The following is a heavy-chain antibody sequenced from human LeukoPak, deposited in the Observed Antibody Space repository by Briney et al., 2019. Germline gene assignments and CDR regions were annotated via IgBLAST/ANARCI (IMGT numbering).Heavy chain of an antibody. CDR3: ARGPSGNNNLWMDY. CDR1: GFTFSSYD. J-gene: IGHJ4*02. D-gene: IGHD3-10*01. CDR2: IGTAGDT. Sequence: GGSLRLSCAASGFTFSSYDMHWVRQATGKGLEWVSAIGTAGDTYYPGSVKGRFTISRDNAKNLLYLQMNSLRAEDTAIYYCARGPSGNNNLWMDYWGQGTLVTVSS. V-gene: IGHV3-13*01.